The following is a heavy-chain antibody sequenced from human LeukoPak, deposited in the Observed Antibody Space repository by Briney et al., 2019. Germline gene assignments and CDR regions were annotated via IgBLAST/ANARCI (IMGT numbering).Heavy chain of an antibody. J-gene: IGHJ6*02. CDR3: ARANPRVWSGYHRDYYYYGMDV. CDR1: GGSISSYY. V-gene: IGHV4-59*01. CDR2: IYYSGST. Sequence: NPSETLSLTCTVSGGSISSYYWSWIRQPPGKGLEWIGYIYYSGSTNYNPSLKSRVTISVDTSKNQFSLKLSSVTAADTAVYYCARANPRVWSGYHRDYYYYGMDVWGQGTTVTVSS. D-gene: IGHD3-3*01.